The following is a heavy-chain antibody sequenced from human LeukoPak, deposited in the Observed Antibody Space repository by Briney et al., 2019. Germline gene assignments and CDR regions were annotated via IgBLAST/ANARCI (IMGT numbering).Heavy chain of an antibody. CDR3: AKALSYYYGSGSYSYYFDY. J-gene: IGHJ4*02. D-gene: IGHD3-10*01. CDR2: ISYDGSNK. CDR1: GFTFSSYA. V-gene: IGHV3-30-3*01. Sequence: PGGSLRLSCAASGFTFSSYAMHWVRQAPGKGLEWVAVISYDGSNKYYADSVKGRFTISRDNSKNTLYLQMNSLRAEDTAVYYCAKALSYYYGSGSYSYYFDYWGQGTLVAVSS.